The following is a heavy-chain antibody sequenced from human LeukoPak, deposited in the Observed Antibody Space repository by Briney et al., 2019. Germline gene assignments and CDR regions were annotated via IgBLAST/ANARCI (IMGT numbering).Heavy chain of an antibody. D-gene: IGHD5-24*01. J-gene: IGHJ4*02. Sequence: ASVRVSCKASGYTFTSHHINWVRQAAGQGLEWMGWMNPNSGNTAYAQKFQGRVTMTRDTSINTAYMELGSLRSEDTAVYYCARGRMTILGGIYSGPGTPVTVSS. CDR2: MNPNSGNT. CDR1: GYTFTSHH. CDR3: ARGRMTILGGIY. V-gene: IGHV1-8*02.